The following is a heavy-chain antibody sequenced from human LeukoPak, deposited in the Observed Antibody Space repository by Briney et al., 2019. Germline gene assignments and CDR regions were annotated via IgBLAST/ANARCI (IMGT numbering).Heavy chain of an antibody. Sequence: PSETLSLTCTVSGGSISSYCWSWIRQPPGKGLEWIGYIYYSGSTNYNPSLKSRVTISVDTSKNQFSLKLSSVTAADTAVYYCARRLDVWGQGTTVTVSS. V-gene: IGHV4-59*08. CDR1: GGSISSYC. J-gene: IGHJ6*02. CDR3: ARRLDV. CDR2: IYYSGST.